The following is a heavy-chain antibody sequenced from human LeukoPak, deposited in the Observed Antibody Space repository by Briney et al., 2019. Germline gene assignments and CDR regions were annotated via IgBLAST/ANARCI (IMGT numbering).Heavy chain of an antibody. Sequence: GGSLRLSCAASGFTFSDYYMSWIRQAPGKGLEWVSYISSSGGTIYYADSVKGRFTISRDNAKNSLYLQMNSLRAEDTAVYYCATISSGWTPFDYWGQGTLVTVSS. J-gene: IGHJ4*02. CDR1: GFTFSDYY. D-gene: IGHD6-19*01. CDR2: ISSSGGTI. V-gene: IGHV3-11*01. CDR3: ATISSGWTPFDY.